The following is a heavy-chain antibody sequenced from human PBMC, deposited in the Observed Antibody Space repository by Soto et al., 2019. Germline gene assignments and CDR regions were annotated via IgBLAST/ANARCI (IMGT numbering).Heavy chain of an antibody. CDR1: GVSLRSSTYY. Sequence: SETLSLTCTVSGVSLRSSTYYWGWIRQPPGKGLEWIGSIWYSGSTYYSPSLKSRVTISEDKAKNQFSLKLNSVTAADTAVYYCAGSRVFREDLYYLDDRGEGTLVTVSS. D-gene: IGHD3-10*02. J-gene: IGHJ4*02. CDR2: IWYSGST. CDR3: AGSRVFREDLYYLDD. V-gene: IGHV4-39*01.